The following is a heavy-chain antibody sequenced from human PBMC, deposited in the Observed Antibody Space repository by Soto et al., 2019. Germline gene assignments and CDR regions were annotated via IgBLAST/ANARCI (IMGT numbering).Heavy chain of an antibody. CDR2: ISSSSSYT. Sequence: QVQLVESGGGLVKPGGSLRLSCAASGFTFSDYYMSWIRQAPGKGLEWVSYISSSSSYTNYADSVKGRFTISRDNAKNSLYLQMNSLRAEDTAVYYCARARLAAAGLDYWGQGTLVTVSS. CDR3: ARARLAAAGLDY. D-gene: IGHD6-13*01. J-gene: IGHJ4*02. CDR1: GFTFSDYY. V-gene: IGHV3-11*05.